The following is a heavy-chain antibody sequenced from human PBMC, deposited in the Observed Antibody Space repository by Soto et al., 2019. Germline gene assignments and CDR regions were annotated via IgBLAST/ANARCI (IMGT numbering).Heavy chain of an antibody. CDR3: ARGGYSGYDLYGEAGYGMDV. CDR1: GGTFSSYA. D-gene: IGHD5-12*01. J-gene: IGHJ6*02. Sequence: QVQLVQSGAEVKKPGSSVKVSCKASGGTFSSYAISWVRQAPGQGLEWMGGIIPIFGTANYAQKFQGRVTITADESTSAAYVELSSLRYEDTAVYYCARGGYSGYDLYGEAGYGMDVWGQGTTVTVSS. CDR2: IIPIFGTA. V-gene: IGHV1-69*01.